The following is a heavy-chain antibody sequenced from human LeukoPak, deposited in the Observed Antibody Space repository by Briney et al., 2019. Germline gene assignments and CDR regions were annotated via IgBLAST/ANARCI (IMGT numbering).Heavy chain of an antibody. CDR3: ARRGRYSSSSWGGFAY. J-gene: IGHJ4*02. D-gene: IGHD6-6*01. Sequence: PSETLSLTCAVYGGSFSGYYWSWIRQPLGKGLEWIGEINHSGSTNYNPSLKSRVTISVDTSKNQFSLKLRSVPAADAAVYYCARRGRYSSSSWGGFAYWGQGTLVTVSS. CDR1: GGSFSGYY. CDR2: INHSGST. V-gene: IGHV4-34*01.